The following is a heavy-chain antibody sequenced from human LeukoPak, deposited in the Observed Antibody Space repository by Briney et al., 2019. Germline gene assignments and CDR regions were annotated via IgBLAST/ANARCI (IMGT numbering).Heavy chain of an antibody. J-gene: IGHJ4*02. CDR2: IYHSGST. V-gene: IGHV4-38-2*02. Sequence: SETLSLTCAVSGYSISSGYYWGWIRQPPGKGLKWIGSIYHSGSTYYNPSLKSRVTISVDTSKNQFSLKLGSVTAADTAVYYCARDPRRYVDTATLDYWGQGTPVTVSS. CDR3: ARDPRRYVDTATLDY. D-gene: IGHD5-18*01. CDR1: GYSISSGYY.